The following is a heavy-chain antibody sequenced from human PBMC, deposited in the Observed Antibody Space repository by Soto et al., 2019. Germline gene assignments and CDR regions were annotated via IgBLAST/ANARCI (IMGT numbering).Heavy chain of an antibody. CDR1: GGSISSSSYY. V-gene: IGHV4-39*01. CDR2: IYYSGST. J-gene: IGHJ4*02. D-gene: IGHD5-18*01. CDR3: ARRRAAMVLTGGFDY. Sequence: LSLTCTVSGGSISSSSYYWGWIRQPPGKGLEWIGSIYYSGSTYYNPSLKSRVTISVDTSKNQFSLKLSSVTAADTAVYYCARRRAAMVLTGGFDYWGQGTLVTVSS.